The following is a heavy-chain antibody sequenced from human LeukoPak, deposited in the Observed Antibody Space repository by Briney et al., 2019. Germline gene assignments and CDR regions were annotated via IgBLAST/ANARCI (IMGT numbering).Heavy chain of an antibody. CDR1: GGSISSYY. CDR3: ARDSSSSSLWFDP. V-gene: IGHV4-59*01. CDR2: IYYSGST. Sequence: SETLSLTCTVSGGSISSYYWSWIRQPPGKGLEWIGYIYYSGSTNYNPSLKSRVTISVDTSKNQFSLKLSSVTAADTAVYYCARDSSSSSLWFDPWGQGTLVTVSS. J-gene: IGHJ5*02. D-gene: IGHD6-6*01.